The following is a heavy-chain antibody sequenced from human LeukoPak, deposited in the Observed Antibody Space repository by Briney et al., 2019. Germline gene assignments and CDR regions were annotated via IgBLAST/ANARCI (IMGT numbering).Heavy chain of an antibody. CDR3: ARDTAMAYDAFDI. V-gene: IGHV1-8*01. CDR1: GYTFTSYD. CDR2: MNPNSGNT. D-gene: IGHD5-18*01. Sequence: ASVTVSCKASGYTFTSYDINWVRQATGQGLEWMGWMNPNSGNTGYAQKFQGRVTITRNTSISTAYMELSSLRSEDTAVYYCARDTAMAYDAFDIWGQGTMVTVSS. J-gene: IGHJ3*02.